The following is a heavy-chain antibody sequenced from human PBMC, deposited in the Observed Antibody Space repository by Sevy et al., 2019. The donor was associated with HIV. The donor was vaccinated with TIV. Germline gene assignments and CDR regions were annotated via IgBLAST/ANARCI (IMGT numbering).Heavy chain of an antibody. Sequence: GGSLRLSCVASGFSFNDHTMNWVRQAPGKGLEWVSSISNSGSYIDYADSVKGRFTISRDHAKTSVFLQMTSLRAEDTAVYYCTTEHGAGVVYCSGGSCHPKPEYFHHWGQGTLVTVSS. V-gene: IGHV3-21*01. J-gene: IGHJ1*01. CDR1: GFSFNDHT. D-gene: IGHD2-15*01. CDR3: TTEHGAGVVYCSGGSCHPKPEYFHH. CDR2: ISNSGSYI.